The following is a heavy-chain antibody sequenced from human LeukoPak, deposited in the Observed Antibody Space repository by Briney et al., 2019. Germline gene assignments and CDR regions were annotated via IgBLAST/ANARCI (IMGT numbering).Heavy chain of an antibody. Sequence: ASVKVSCKASGYTFTSYDINWVRQATGQGLEWMGWMNPNSGNTGYAQKFQGRVTMTRNTSISTAYMELSSLRSEDTAVYYCERGLFVDGTYYFDYWGQGTLVTVSS. CDR2: MNPNSGNT. CDR1: GYTFTSYD. V-gene: IGHV1-8*01. CDR3: ERGLFVDGTYYFDY. J-gene: IGHJ4*02. D-gene: IGHD3-3*01.